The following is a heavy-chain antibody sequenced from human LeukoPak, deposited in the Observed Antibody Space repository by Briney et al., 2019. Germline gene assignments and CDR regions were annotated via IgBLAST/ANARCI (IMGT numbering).Heavy chain of an antibody. CDR1: GCSISSSSYY. CDR2: IYYSGST. D-gene: IGHD6-13*01. Sequence: SETLSLTCTVSGCSISSSSYYWGWIRQPPGKGLEWIGSIYYSGSTYYNPSLKSRVTKSVDTSKNQFSLKLSAVTAADTAVYYCATAAAGTVFDYWSQGTLVTVSS. CDR3: ATAAAGTVFDY. J-gene: IGHJ4*02. V-gene: IGHV4-39*01.